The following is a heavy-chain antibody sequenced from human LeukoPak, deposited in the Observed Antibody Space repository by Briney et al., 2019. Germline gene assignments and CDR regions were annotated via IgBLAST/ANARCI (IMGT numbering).Heavy chain of an antibody. J-gene: IGHJ2*01. V-gene: IGHV4-59*01. D-gene: IGHD3-22*01. Sequence: SETLSLTCTVSGGSISIYYWSWVRQPPGKGLEWLGYIYDRGNTIYNPSLKGRATISVDTSKNQFSLKLSSVTAADTAVYYCARGVTMIVVVIHDWYFDLWGRGTLVTVSS. CDR3: ARGVTMIVVVIHDWYFDL. CDR2: IYDRGNT. CDR1: GGSISIYY.